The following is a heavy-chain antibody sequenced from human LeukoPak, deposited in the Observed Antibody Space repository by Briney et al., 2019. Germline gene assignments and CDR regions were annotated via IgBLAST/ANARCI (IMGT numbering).Heavy chain of an antibody. CDR3: ARAPPSQDAFDI. D-gene: IGHD2-2*01. J-gene: IGHJ3*02. Sequence: SVKVSCKASGYTFTSYGISWVRQAPGQGLEWMGGIIPIFGTANYAQKFQGRVTITADESTSTAYMELSSLRSEDTAVYYCARAPPSQDAFDIWGQGTMVTVSS. CDR1: GYTFTSYG. V-gene: IGHV1-69*13. CDR2: IIPIFGTA.